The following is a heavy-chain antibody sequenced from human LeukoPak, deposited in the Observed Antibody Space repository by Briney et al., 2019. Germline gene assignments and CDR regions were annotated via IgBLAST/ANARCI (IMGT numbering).Heavy chain of an antibody. Sequence: SETLSLTCTVSGGSISSYYWSWIRQPPGKGLEWIGYIYYSGSTNYNPSLKSRVTISVDTSKNQFPLKLSSVTAADTAVYYCAGAHTYYDFWSGYYKPGGAFDIWGQGTMVTVSS. D-gene: IGHD3-3*01. V-gene: IGHV4-59*01. CDR2: IYYSGST. CDR1: GGSISSYY. J-gene: IGHJ3*02. CDR3: AGAHTYYDFWSGYYKPGGAFDI.